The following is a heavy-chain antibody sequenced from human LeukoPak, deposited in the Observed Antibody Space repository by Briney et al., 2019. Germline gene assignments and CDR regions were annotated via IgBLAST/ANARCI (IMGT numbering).Heavy chain of an antibody. V-gene: IGHV1-2*02. CDR2: INPNSGGT. CDR1: GYTFTGYY. Sequence: ASVKVSCKASGYTFTGYYMHWVRQAPGQGLEWMGWINPNSGGTNYAQKFQGRVTMTRDTSISTAYMELSRLRSDDPAVYYCAXXXXTIFGVVNWADYWGQGTLVTVSS. D-gene: IGHD3-3*01. J-gene: IGHJ4*02. CDR3: AXXXXTIFGVVNWADY.